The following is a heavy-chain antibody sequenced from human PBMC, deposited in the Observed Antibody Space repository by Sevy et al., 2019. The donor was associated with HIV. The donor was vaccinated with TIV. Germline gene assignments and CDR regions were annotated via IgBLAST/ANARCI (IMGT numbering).Heavy chain of an antibody. J-gene: IGHJ4*02. D-gene: IGHD1-26*01. CDR1: GGSITSLY. CDR2: IYYNGHI. Sequence: SETLSLSCTVSGGSITSLYWNWIRQPPGKGMEWIANIYYNGHINYNPSLKSRVTLSLDTSKNQFSLRLGSVTAADTAMYCCACENAWGRGYSWGQGTLVTVSS. V-gene: IGHV4-59*08. CDR3: ACENAWGRGYS.